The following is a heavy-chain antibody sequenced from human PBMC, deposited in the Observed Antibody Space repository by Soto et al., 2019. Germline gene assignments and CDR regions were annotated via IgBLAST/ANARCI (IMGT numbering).Heavy chain of an antibody. Sequence: GGSLRLSCAASGFTFSSYAMSWVRQAPGKGLEWVSAISGSGGSTYYADSVKGRFTISRDNSKNTLYLQMNSLRAEDTAVYYCAKDLQFDGPRIGLPPPFDYWGQGTLVTVSS. V-gene: IGHV3-23*01. D-gene: IGHD5-18*01. CDR1: GFTFSSYA. CDR2: ISGSGGST. CDR3: AKDLQFDGPRIGLPPPFDY. J-gene: IGHJ4*02.